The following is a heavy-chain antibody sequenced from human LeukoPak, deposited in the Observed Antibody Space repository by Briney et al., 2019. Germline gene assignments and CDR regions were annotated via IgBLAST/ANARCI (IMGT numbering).Heavy chain of an antibody. CDR3: ARSTGLPAAFYFDY. J-gene: IGHJ4*02. V-gene: IGHV4-61*08. CDR2: IYYSGST. CDR1: GGSISSDGYS. Sequence: PSETLSLTCAVSGGSISSDGYSWSWIRQPPGKGLEWIGYIYYSGSTNYNPSLKSRVTISVDTSKNQFSLKLSSVTAADTAVYYCARSTGLPAAFYFDYWGQGTLVTVSS. D-gene: IGHD1-14*01.